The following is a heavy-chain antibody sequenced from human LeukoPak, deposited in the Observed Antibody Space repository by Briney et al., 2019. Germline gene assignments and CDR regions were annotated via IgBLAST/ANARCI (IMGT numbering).Heavy chain of an antibody. V-gene: IGHV1-69*13. D-gene: IGHD3-3*01. CDR3: ARGARFLEWLSSDYDILTGNWFDP. CDR1: GGTFSSYA. J-gene: IGHJ5*02. Sequence: GASVKVSCTASGGTFSSYAISWVRQAPGQGLEWMGGIIPIFGTANYAQKFQGRVTITADESTSTAYMELSSLRSEDTAVYYCARGARFLEWLSSDYDILTGNWFDPWGQGTLVTVSS. CDR2: IIPIFGTA.